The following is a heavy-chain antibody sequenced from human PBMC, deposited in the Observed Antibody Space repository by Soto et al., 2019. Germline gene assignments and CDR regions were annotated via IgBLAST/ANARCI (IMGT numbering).Heavy chain of an antibody. Sequence: ASVKVSCKASGYSFTAYPMHWVRQAPGQRLEWMGWINTGNGNTKYSQRFQGRVTITRDTSASTAYMELSSLNSEDTAVYYCARAYCSNTNCLMGNFWGQGTLVTVSS. V-gene: IGHV1-3*04. CDR2: INTGNGNT. D-gene: IGHD2-2*01. J-gene: IGHJ4*02. CDR1: GYSFTAYP. CDR3: ARAYCSNTNCLMGNF.